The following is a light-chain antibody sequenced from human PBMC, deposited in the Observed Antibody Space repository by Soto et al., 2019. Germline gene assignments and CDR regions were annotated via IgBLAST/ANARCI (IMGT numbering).Light chain of an antibody. V-gene: IGKV3-20*01. CDR1: QSVSSSY. CDR3: QQYGSSPDT. J-gene: IGKJ4*01. CDR2: DAS. Sequence: EIVLTQSPGTLSLSPGERATLSCRASQSVSSSYLAWYQQKPGQAPRLLIYDASSRATGIPDRFSGSGSGTDFTLTIRRLEPEDCAVYYCQQYGSSPDTFGGGTKVEIK.